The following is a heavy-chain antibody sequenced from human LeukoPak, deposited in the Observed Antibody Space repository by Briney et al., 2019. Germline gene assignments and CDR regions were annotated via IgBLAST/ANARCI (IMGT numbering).Heavy chain of an antibody. J-gene: IGHJ4*02. CDR3: AKAPVTSCRGAYCYPFDS. V-gene: IGHV3-48*03. Sequence: GGSLRLSCAASGFTFSSYEMNWVRQAPGKGLEWVSYISSSGSTIHYADSVKGRLTISRDNAKNSLYLQMNSLRAEDTAVYYCAKAPVTSCRGAYCYPFDSWGQGTLVTVSS. CDR2: ISSSGSTI. D-gene: IGHD2-21*01. CDR1: GFTFSSYE.